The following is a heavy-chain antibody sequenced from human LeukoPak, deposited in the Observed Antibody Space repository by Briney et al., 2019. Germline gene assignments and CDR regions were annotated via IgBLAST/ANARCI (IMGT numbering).Heavy chain of an antibody. D-gene: IGHD5-12*01. CDR2: IYYSGST. J-gene: IGHJ4*02. V-gene: IGHV4-31*03. CDR1: GGSISSGGYY. Sequence: SETLSLTCTVSGGSISSGGYYWSWIRQHPGKGLEWIGYIYYSGSTYYNPSLKSRVTISVDTSKNQFSLKLSSVTAADTAVYYCARVGSGYVNFDYWGQGTLVTVSS. CDR3: ARVGSGYVNFDY.